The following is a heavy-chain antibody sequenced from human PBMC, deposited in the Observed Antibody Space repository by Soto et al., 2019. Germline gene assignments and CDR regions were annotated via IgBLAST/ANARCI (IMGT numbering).Heavy chain of an antibody. V-gene: IGHV1-18*01. CDR3: ARNQTAVPATKGAY. Sequence: QVQLVQSGGEVKKPGASVKVSCKTSGYTFTSHGISWVRQAPGQGLEWMGWISAWNGKTNFAQKLQGRVTMTTETSTSTAYMELRSLRSDATAVYYCARNQTAVPATKGAYWGQGTRATASS. CDR2: ISAWNGKT. J-gene: IGHJ4*02. D-gene: IGHD6-19*01. CDR1: GYTFTSHG.